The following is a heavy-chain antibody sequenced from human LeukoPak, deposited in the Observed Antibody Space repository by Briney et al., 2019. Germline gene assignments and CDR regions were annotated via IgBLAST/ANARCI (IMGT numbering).Heavy chain of an antibody. V-gene: IGHV3-30-3*01. Sequence: GGSLRLSCAASGFAFSSYAMHWVRQAPGKGLEWVAVISYDGSNKYYADSVKGRFTISRDNSKNTLYLQMNSLRAEDTAVYYCARSGRFLEWLSSYFDYWGQGTLVTVSS. D-gene: IGHD3-3*01. CDR1: GFAFSSYA. CDR3: ARSGRFLEWLSSYFDY. CDR2: ISYDGSNK. J-gene: IGHJ4*02.